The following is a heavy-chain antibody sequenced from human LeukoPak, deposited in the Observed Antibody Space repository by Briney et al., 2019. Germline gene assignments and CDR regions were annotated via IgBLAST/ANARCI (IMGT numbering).Heavy chain of an antibody. V-gene: IGHV1-2*02. CDR1: RYTFTGYY. D-gene: IGHD6-13*01. CDR3: ARAGAAAGTGAEYFQH. CDR2: INPNSGGT. Sequence: ASVKVSCKASRYTFTGYYIHWVRQAPGQGLEWMGWINPNSGGTNYAQKFQGRVTMTRDTSINTAYMELSRLRSDDTAVYYCARAGAAAGTGAEYFQHWGQGTLVTVSS. J-gene: IGHJ1*01.